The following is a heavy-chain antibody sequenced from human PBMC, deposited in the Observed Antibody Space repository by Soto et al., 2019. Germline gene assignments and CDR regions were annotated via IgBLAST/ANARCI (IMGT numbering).Heavy chain of an antibody. CDR1: GGTFSSYA. CDR2: IIPIFGTA. J-gene: IGHJ6*02. Sequence: GASVKVSCKASGGTFSSYAISWVRQAPGQGLEWMGGIIPIFGTANYAQKFQGRVTITADESTSTAYMELSSLRSEDTAVHYCARKGDYGGSYYYGMDVWGQGTTVTVSS. CDR3: ARKGDYGGSYYYGMDV. V-gene: IGHV1-69*13. D-gene: IGHD4-17*01.